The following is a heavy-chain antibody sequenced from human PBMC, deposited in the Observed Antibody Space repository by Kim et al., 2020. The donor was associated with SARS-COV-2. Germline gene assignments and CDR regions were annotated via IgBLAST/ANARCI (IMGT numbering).Heavy chain of an antibody. CDR1: GGSISSYY. Sequence: SETLFLTCTVSGGSISSYYWSWIRQPPGKGLEWIGYIYYSGSTNYNPSLKSRVTISVDTSKNQFSLKLSSVTAADTAVYYCARGPYYYYYYMDVWGKGTT. CDR3: ARGPYYYYYYMDV. V-gene: IGHV4-59*01. CDR2: IYYSGST. J-gene: IGHJ6*03.